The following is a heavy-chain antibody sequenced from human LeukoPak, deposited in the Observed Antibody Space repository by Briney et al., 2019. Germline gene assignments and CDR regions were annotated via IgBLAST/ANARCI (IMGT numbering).Heavy chain of an antibody. Sequence: GGSLRLSCAASGFTFGSYAMSWVRQAPGKGLEWVSFISPNADRTSKADSVEGRFAISRDNPRNTLYLQMNSLRDDDTAVYYCAIMHGYYDGSGYWVQWGQGTLVTVSS. V-gene: IGHV3-23*01. D-gene: IGHD3-22*01. CDR2: ISPNADRT. J-gene: IGHJ4*02. CDR3: AIMHGYYDGSGYWVQ. CDR1: GFTFGSYA.